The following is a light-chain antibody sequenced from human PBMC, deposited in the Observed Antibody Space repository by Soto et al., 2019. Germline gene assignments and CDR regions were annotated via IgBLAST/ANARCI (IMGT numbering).Light chain of an antibody. CDR2: GAS. Sequence: EVVMTQSPATVSVSPGEGVTLSCRASQTISNDLAWYQQKPGQAPRLLIYGASTRATGVPARFSGGGSGTEFTLTISSLQSEDFAFYYCRQNNKWPPVTFGGGTKVEIK. J-gene: IGKJ4*01. V-gene: IGKV3-15*01. CDR1: QTISND. CDR3: RQNNKWPPVT.